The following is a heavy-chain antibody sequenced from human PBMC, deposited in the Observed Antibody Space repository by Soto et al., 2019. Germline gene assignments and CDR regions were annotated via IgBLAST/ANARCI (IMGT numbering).Heavy chain of an antibody. J-gene: IGHJ6*02. CDR3: ARDRTGTTLADGMDV. Sequence: ASVKVSCKASGYTFTSYGISWVRQAPGQGLEWMGWISAYNGNTNYAQKLQGRVTMTTDTSTSTAYMELRSLRSDDTAVYYCARDRTGTTLADGMDVWGQGTTVTVSS. V-gene: IGHV1-18*01. CDR1: GYTFTSYG. CDR2: ISAYNGNT. D-gene: IGHD1-1*01.